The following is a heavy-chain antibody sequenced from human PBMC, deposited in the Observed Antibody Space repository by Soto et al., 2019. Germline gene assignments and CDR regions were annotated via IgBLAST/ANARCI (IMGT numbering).Heavy chain of an antibody. CDR3: AHRRGADYKGCFHY. V-gene: IGHV2-5*01. CDR2: IYWSDEK. CDR1: GFSLSTSGVG. Sequence: QITLKESGPTLVKPTQTLTLTCTFSGFSLSTSGVGGGWIRQPPGKALEWLALIYWSDEKRYSPSLSSRLTITTDTYKNQVVLTMTNMDPVDTATYYCAHRRGADYKGCFHYWGQGTLVTVSS. J-gene: IGHJ4*02. D-gene: IGHD4-4*01.